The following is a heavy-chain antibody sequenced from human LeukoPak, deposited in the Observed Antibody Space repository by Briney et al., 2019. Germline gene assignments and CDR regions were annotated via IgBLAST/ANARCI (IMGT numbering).Heavy chain of an antibody. Sequence: ASVKVSCKVSGYTLTELSMHWVQQAPGKGLEWMGGFDPEDGETIYAQKFQGRVTMTEDTSTDTAYMELSSLRSEDTAVYYCATDQPALYYYGMDVWGQGTTVTVSS. CDR1: GYTLTELS. CDR2: FDPEDGET. V-gene: IGHV1-24*01. CDR3: ATDQPALYYYGMDV. J-gene: IGHJ6*02.